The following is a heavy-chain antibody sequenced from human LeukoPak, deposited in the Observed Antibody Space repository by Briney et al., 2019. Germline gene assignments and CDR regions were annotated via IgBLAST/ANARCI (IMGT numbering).Heavy chain of an antibody. CDR2: IYHSGST. D-gene: IGHD6-6*01. CDR3: ARVPHSSSSEWFDP. J-gene: IGHJ5*02. CDR1: GYSISSGYY. V-gene: IGHV4-38-2*02. Sequence: PSETLSLTCTVYGYSISSGYYWGWIRQPPGKGLEWIGSIYHSGSTYYNPSLKSRVTISVDTSKNHFSLKLRSVTAADTAVYYCARVPHSSSSEWFDPWGQGTLVTVSS.